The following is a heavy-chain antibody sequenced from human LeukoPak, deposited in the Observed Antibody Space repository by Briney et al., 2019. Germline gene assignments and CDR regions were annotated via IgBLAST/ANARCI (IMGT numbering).Heavy chain of an antibody. J-gene: IGHJ3*02. V-gene: IGHV3-33*01. Sequence: GGSLRLSCAASGFTFSSYGMHWVRQAPGKGLEWVAVIWYDGSDKYYADTVKGRFTISRDNSKNTLYLQMNSLRAEDTAVYYCARGVVVLHWRDAFDIWGQGTMVTVSS. D-gene: IGHD2-21*01. CDR3: ARGVVVLHWRDAFDI. CDR1: GFTFSSYG. CDR2: IWYDGSDK.